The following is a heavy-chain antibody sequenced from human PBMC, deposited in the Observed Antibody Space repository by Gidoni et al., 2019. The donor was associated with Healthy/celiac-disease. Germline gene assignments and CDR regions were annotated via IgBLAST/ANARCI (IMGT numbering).Heavy chain of an antibody. Sequence: EVQLVESGGGLVKPGGSLRLSCAASGFTFSSYSMNGVRQAPGKGLEWVSSISSSSSYIYYADSVKGRFTISRDNAKNSLYLQMNSLRAEDTAVYYCARDRSVLDYYYGMDVWGQGTTVTVSS. V-gene: IGHV3-21*01. CDR3: ARDRSVLDYYYGMDV. CDR2: ISSSSSYI. CDR1: GFTFSSYS. J-gene: IGHJ6*02.